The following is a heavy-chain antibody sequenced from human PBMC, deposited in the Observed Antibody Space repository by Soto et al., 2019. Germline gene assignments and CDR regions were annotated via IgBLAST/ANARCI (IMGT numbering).Heavy chain of an antibody. Sequence: QVTLKESGPVLVKPTETLTLTCTVSGFSLSNARMGVSWIRQPPGKALEWLAHIFSNDEKSYSTSLKSRLTISKDTSKSQVVITMNNMDPVDTDTYYCARIPPDLDSSGWQYYFDYWGQGTLVTVSS. D-gene: IGHD6-19*01. J-gene: IGHJ4*02. CDR1: GFSLSNARMG. V-gene: IGHV2-26*01. CDR3: ARIPPDLDSSGWQYYFDY. CDR2: IFSNDEK.